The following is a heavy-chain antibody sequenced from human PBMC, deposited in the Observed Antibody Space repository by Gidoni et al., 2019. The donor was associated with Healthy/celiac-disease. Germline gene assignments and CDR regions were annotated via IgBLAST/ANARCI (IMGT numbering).Heavy chain of an antibody. CDR1: GYTFTGYY. CDR2: INPNSGGT. D-gene: IGHD2-2*01. CDR3: ARDLFGCSSTSCYLSNWFDP. V-gene: IGHV1-2*02. Sequence: QVQLVQSGAEVKKPGASVKVSCKASGYTFTGYYMPWLRQAPGQVLEWMGWINPNSGGTNDAQKFQGRVNMTRDTSSSTAYMELSRLRSDDTAVYYCARDLFGCSSTSCYLSNWFDPWGQGTLVTVSS. J-gene: IGHJ5*02.